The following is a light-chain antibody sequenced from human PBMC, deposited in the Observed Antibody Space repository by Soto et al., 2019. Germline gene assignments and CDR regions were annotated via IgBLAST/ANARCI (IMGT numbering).Light chain of an antibody. V-gene: IGKV3-20*01. Sequence: EIVLTQSPGTLSLSPGERATLSCRASQSVSSSYLAWYQQKPGQAPRLLIYGASSRATGIPDRFSGSGSGTDFTLPLSRLEPEDFAVYYCQQYGSSPGFTFGPGTKVDIK. CDR2: GAS. CDR3: QQYGSSPGFT. J-gene: IGKJ3*01. CDR1: QSVSSSY.